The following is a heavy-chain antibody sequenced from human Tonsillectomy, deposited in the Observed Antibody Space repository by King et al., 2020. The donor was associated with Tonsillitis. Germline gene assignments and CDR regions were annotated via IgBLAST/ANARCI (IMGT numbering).Heavy chain of an antibody. V-gene: IGHV1-46*03. Sequence: QVQLVQSGAEVKKPGASVKVSCKASGYTFTSSYIHWVRQAPGQGLDWMGIINPSVGKPSLAQKFQGRVTMTRDTSTSTVYMELSSLRSEDTAVYYSARGYSTTSFDYWGQGTLVTVAS. CDR3: ARGYSTTSFDY. D-gene: IGHD2-2*01. CDR2: INPSVGKP. CDR1: GYTFTSSY. J-gene: IGHJ4*02.